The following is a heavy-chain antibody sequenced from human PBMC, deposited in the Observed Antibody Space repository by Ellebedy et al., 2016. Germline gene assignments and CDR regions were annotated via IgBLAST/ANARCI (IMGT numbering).Heavy chain of an antibody. V-gene: IGHV3-7*03. CDR2: IKQDGSEK. J-gene: IGHJ6*02. CDR1: GFTFSSYW. Sequence: GGSLRLXCAASGFTFSSYWMSWVRQAPGKGLEWVANIKQDGSEKYYVDSVKGRFTISRDNAKNSLYLQMNSLRAEDTALYYCAKEGSGTTSYYYGMDVWGQGTTVTVSS. D-gene: IGHD1-14*01. CDR3: AKEGSGTTSYYYGMDV.